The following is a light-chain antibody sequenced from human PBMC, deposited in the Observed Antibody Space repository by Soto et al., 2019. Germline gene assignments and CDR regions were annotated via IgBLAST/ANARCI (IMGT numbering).Light chain of an antibody. J-gene: IGKJ1*01. Sequence: EIVMTQSPSTLSLSPGDRAPLSCMASQSVSSYLAWYQQKPGQAPRLLIYDASNRATGIPARFSGSGSGTDFTLTISSLEPEDFAVYFCQQRTNWPPTFGQGTKVDIK. CDR3: QQRTNWPPT. CDR2: DAS. CDR1: QSVSSY. V-gene: IGKV3-11*01.